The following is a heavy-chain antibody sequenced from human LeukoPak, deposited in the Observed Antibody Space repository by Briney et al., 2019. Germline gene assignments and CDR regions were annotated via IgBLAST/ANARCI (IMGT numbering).Heavy chain of an antibody. V-gene: IGHV3-33*01. CDR1: GFTFSSYG. CDR3: ARDLSACSSTSCYWGGYYYYGMDV. D-gene: IGHD2-2*01. J-gene: IGHJ6*02. Sequence: GGSLRLSCAASGFTFSSYGMHWVRQAPGKGLEWVAVIWYDGSNKYYADSVKGRFTISRDNSKNTLDLQMTSLRAEDTVVYYCARDLSACSSTSCYWGGYYYYGMDVWGQGTTVTVSS. CDR2: IWYDGSNK.